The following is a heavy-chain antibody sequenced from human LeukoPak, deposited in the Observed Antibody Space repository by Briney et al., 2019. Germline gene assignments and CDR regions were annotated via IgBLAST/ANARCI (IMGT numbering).Heavy chain of an antibody. CDR1: GYTFTDYY. CDR3: ARQCTVTPYYYYYGMDV. J-gene: IGHJ6*02. D-gene: IGHD4-17*01. Sequence: ASVKVSCKASGYTFTDYYLHWVRQAPGQGLEWMGWINPKSGVTDSKMKFQGRVTLTRDTSITTAYMELISLTSDDAAVYYCARQCTVTPYYYYYGMDVCGQGTTVTVSS. CDR2: INPKSGVT. V-gene: IGHV1-2*02.